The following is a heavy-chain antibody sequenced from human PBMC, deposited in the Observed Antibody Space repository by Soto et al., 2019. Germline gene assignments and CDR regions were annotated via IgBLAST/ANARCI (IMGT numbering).Heavy chain of an antibody. CDR2: ISSSSSTI. CDR3: ERDFVPAASRGVWFDP. CDR1: GFTFSSYS. V-gene: IGHV3-48*01. Sequence: EVQLVESGGGLVQPGGSLRLSCAASGFTFSSYSMNWVRQAPGKGLEWVSYISSSSSTIYYADSVKGRFTISRDNAKNSLYLQMNSLRAEDTAVYYCERDFVPAASRGVWFDPWGQGTLVTVSS. D-gene: IGHD2-2*01. J-gene: IGHJ5*02.